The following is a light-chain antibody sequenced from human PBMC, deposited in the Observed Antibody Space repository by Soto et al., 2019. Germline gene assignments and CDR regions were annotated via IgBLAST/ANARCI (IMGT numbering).Light chain of an antibody. CDR2: GAS. J-gene: IGKJ1*01. Sequence: TQSPGTLSLSPGERATLSCRASQSVSSSCVAWYQQKPGQAPRLLIYGASSRATGIPDRFSGSGSGTDFTLTISRLEPEDFAVYYCQQYGSSPQTLGQGTKVDIK. CDR3: QQYGSSPQT. V-gene: IGKV3-20*01. CDR1: QSVSSSC.